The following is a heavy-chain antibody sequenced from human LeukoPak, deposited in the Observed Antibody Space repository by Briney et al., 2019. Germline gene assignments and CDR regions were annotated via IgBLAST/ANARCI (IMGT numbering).Heavy chain of an antibody. CDR1: GGSIRRSSYY. D-gene: IGHD6-19*01. Sequence: SETLSLTCTVSGGSIRRSSYYWGWIRQPPGKGLEWIGSIYYDGSAYYNPSLKRRVTISFDTSKNQFSLKLSSVTAADTAVYYCARHRVRQWLVRYYFDYWGQGTLVTVSS. CDR2: IYYDGSA. V-gene: IGHV4-39*01. J-gene: IGHJ4*02. CDR3: ARHRVRQWLVRYYFDY.